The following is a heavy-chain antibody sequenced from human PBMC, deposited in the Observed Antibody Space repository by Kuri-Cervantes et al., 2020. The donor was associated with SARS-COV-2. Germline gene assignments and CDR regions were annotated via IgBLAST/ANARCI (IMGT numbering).Heavy chain of an antibody. CDR1: GGSFSGYY. V-gene: IGHV4-34*01. Sequence: SETLSLTCAVYGGSFSGYYWSWIRQPPGKGLEWIGEINHSGSTNYNPSLKSRVTISVDTSKNQFSLKLSSVTAADTAVYYCAGFTIFGVVTSTWGQGTLVTVSS. J-gene: IGHJ4*02. CDR3: AGFTIFGVVTST. CDR2: INHSGST. D-gene: IGHD3-3*01.